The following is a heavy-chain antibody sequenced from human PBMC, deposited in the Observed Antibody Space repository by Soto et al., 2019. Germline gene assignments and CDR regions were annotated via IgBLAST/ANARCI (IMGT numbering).Heavy chain of an antibody. V-gene: IGHV3-30*18. CDR1: GFTFSSFG. D-gene: IGHD3-3*01. Sequence: SLSLSCAAFGFTFSSFGVHWVRQAPGKGLEWVAVISYDGSNKYYADSVKGRFTISRDNSKNTLYLQMNSLRAEDTAVYYCAKDRMGARFLEWLPRYYYYYYGMDVWGQGTTVTVSS. J-gene: IGHJ6*02. CDR2: ISYDGSNK. CDR3: AKDRMGARFLEWLPRYYYYYYGMDV.